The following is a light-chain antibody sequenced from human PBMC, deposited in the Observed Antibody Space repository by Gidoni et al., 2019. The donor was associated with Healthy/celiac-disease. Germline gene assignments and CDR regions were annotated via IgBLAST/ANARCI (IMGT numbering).Light chain of an antibody. Sequence: SYELTQPYSVSVSPGQTARITCSGDVLAKKYARWFQQKPGQAPVLVIYKDSERPSGIPERFSGSSSGTTVPLTISGAQVEDEADYYCYSAADNNGVFGGGPKLTVL. V-gene: IGLV3-27*01. CDR1: VLAKKY. CDR3: YSAADNNGV. CDR2: KDS. J-gene: IGLJ2*01.